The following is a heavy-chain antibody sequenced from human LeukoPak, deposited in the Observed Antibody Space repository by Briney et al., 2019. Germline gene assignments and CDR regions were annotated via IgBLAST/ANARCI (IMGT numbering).Heavy chain of an antibody. CDR2: INDDGGLT. CDR3: LKGGWATIGPPKD. Sequence: GGSLRLSCSAAGFIFRSHAMHWVRQAPGKGLEYVSTINDDGGLTYYADSVKGRFTISRDNSENTVYLQMNNLRPDDSAVYNCLKGGWATIGPPKDWGQGTQVRVPS. D-gene: IGHD5-24*01. V-gene: IGHV3-64D*08. J-gene: IGHJ4*02. CDR1: GFIFRSHA.